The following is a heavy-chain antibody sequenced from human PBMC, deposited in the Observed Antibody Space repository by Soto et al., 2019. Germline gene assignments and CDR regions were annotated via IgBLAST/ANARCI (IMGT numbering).Heavy chain of an antibody. CDR2: IIPIFGTA. Sequence: GASVKVSCKASGGTFSSYAISWVRQAPGQGLEWMGGIIPIFGTANYAQKFQGRVTITADESTSTAYMELSSLRSEDTAVYYCARPQAVAGKRNYFDYWGQGTLVTVSS. CDR1: GGTFSSYA. V-gene: IGHV1-69*13. CDR3: ARPQAVAGKRNYFDY. D-gene: IGHD6-19*01. J-gene: IGHJ4*02.